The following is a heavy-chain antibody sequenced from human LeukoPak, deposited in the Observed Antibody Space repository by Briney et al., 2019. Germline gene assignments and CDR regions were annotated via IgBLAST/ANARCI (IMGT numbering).Heavy chain of an antibody. CDR1: GFTVSSNY. Sequence: GGSLRLSCAASGFTVSSNYMSWVRQAPGKGLEWVSVIYSGGSTYYADSVKGRFTISRDNSKNTLYLQMNSLRVEDTAVYYCASARYSYASEDYWGQGTLVTVSS. D-gene: IGHD5-18*01. CDR3: ASARYSYASEDY. J-gene: IGHJ4*02. V-gene: IGHV3-53*01. CDR2: IYSGGST.